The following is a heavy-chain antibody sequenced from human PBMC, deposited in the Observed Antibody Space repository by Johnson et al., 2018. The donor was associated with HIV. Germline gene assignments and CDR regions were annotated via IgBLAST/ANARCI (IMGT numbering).Heavy chain of an antibody. CDR3: ARAHSSSWYGGFGGAFDI. J-gene: IGHJ3*02. CDR2: ISSSGSTI. CDR1: GFTFSDYY. Sequence: QVQLVESGGGLVQPGGSLRLPCAASGFTFSDYYMSWIRQAPGKGLEWVSYISSSGSTIYYADSVKGRFTISRDNAKNSLYLQMNSLRAEDTAVYYCARAHSSSWYGGFGGAFDIWGQGTMVTVSS. D-gene: IGHD6-13*01. V-gene: IGHV3-11*04.